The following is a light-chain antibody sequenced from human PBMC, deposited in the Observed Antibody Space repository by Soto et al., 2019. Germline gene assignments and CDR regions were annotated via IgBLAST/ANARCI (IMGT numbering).Light chain of an antibody. J-gene: IGKJ2*01. Sequence: DIQMTQSPSSLSASVVDRVTITCRASQSISSYLNWYQQKPGKAPKLLIYAASSLQSGVPSRFSGSGSGTDFTLTISSLQPEDFATYYCQQSFSKFLYTFGQGTKLEIK. CDR1: QSISSY. CDR2: AAS. CDR3: QQSFSKFLYT. V-gene: IGKV1-39*01.